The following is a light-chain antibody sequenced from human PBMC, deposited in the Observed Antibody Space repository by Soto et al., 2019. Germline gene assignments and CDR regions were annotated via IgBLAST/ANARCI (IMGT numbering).Light chain of an antibody. V-gene: IGLV2-18*02. Sequence: QSVLTQPPSVSGPPGQSVAISRPGTSSAVGSDNRVSWYQQPPGTAPKLIISEVSNRPSGVPDRFSGSKSGNTASLTISGLQAEDEADYYSSSYTSRSTYVSGTGTKLTVL. CDR3: SSYTSRSTYV. J-gene: IGLJ1*01. CDR2: EVS. CDR1: SSAVGSDNR.